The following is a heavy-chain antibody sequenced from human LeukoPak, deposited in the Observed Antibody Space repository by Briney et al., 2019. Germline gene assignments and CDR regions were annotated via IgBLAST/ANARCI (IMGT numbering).Heavy chain of an antibody. D-gene: IGHD3-10*01. CDR1: GFTFSYYA. Sequence: GGSLSLSCAASGFTFSYYAMSWVRRAPGMGLEWVSSISGSGSSTYYADSVKGRFTISRDNSKNTLYLQMNSLRAEDTAVYYSTKDQRGYGRIVDYWGQGTLVAISS. CDR2: ISGSGSST. J-gene: IGHJ4*02. CDR3: TKDQRGYGRIVDY. V-gene: IGHV3-23*01.